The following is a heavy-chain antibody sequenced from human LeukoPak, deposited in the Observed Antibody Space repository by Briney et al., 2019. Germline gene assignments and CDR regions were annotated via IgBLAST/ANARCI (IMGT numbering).Heavy chain of an antibody. Sequence: ASVKVSCKASGYTFTSYGISWVRQAPGQGLEWMGWISAYNGNTNYAQKLQGRVTMTTDTSTSTAYMELRSLRSDDTAVYYCARDAYYYGPGTAQEDYWGQGTLVTVSS. D-gene: IGHD3-10*01. J-gene: IGHJ4*02. CDR2: ISAYNGNT. V-gene: IGHV1-18*01. CDR3: ARDAYYYGPGTAQEDY. CDR1: GYTFTSYG.